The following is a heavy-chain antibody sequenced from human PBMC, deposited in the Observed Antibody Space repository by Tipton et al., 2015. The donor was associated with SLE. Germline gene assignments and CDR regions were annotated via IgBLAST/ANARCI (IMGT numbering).Heavy chain of an antibody. CDR3: ARDIYYGTDI. Sequence: TLSLTCTVSGGSVSNYYWSWIRQSPGKGLEWIGHIYYSGSTNYNASLKSRVTMSLDTSKNQFSLKLSSVTAADTAVYYCARDIYYGTDIWGQGTTVTVSS. CDR2: IYYSGST. J-gene: IGHJ6*02. V-gene: IGHV4-59*02. CDR1: GGSVSNYY.